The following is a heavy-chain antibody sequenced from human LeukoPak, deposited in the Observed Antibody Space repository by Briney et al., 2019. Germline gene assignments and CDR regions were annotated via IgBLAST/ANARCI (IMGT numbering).Heavy chain of an antibody. Sequence: PGGSLRLSCAASGFDFSTSWMGWVRQAPGKGLEWVINISPDGNERYSVDSVKGRFTISRDNAENSLYLQMKGLEVEDTAMYYCTRDGSGWSVYLGQGALVTVSS. CDR1: GFDFSTSW. J-gene: IGHJ4*02. D-gene: IGHD6-19*01. V-gene: IGHV3-7*01. CDR2: ISPDGNER. CDR3: TRDGSGWSVY.